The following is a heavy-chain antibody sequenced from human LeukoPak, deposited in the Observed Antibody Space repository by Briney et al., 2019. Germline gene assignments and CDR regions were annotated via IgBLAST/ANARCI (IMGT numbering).Heavy chain of an antibody. D-gene: IGHD2-15*01. J-gene: IGHJ4*02. CDR1: GFTFSSYS. Sequence: GGSLRLSCAASGFTFSSYSMNWVRQAPGKGLEWVSSISSTSTYIYYADSMRGRFTISRDNAKNSLYLQMNSLRAEDTAVYYCARSLPHCSGGNCYHRYFDYWGQGTLVTVSS. CDR2: ISSTSTYI. CDR3: ARSLPHCSGGNCYHRYFDY. V-gene: IGHV3-21*01.